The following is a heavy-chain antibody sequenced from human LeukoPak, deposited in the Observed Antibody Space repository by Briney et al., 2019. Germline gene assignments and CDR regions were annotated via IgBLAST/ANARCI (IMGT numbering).Heavy chain of an antibody. CDR2: ISYSGST. D-gene: IGHD3-10*01. Sequence: SDTLSLTCTVSGDSMSSYYWSWIRQPPAKGLEWIAYISYSGSTKYNPSLQNRVTISIDTSKDQFSLKLSTVTAADTAVYYCAREVGRHFDYWGQGTLVTVSS. V-gene: IGHV4-59*01. J-gene: IGHJ4*02. CDR1: GDSMSSYY. CDR3: AREVGRHFDY.